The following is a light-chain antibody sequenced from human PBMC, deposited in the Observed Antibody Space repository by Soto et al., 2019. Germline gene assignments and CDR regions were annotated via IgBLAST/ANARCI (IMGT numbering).Light chain of an antibody. CDR2: ATS. V-gene: IGKV1-27*01. J-gene: IGKJ3*01. CDR1: QGFRNY. CDR3: QKYNDLPFT. Sequence: DIQMTQSPSSLSASVGDRVTITCRASQGFRNYLAWYQQKPGKVPMLLIYATSTFQSGVPSRFSGSASGTDFTRTISSLQPEDVATYYCQKYNDLPFTFGPGTKVDIK.